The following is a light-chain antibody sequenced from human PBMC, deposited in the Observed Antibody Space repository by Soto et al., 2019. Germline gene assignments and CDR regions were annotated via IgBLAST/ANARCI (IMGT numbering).Light chain of an antibody. CDR3: PQLINWPPIT. J-gene: IGKJ5*01. Sequence: EIVFTQSTCPRSLSPGTRATLPCLPSQSVRNNYLAWYQQKPGQAPRLLIYDASNRAIGIPARFSASGSGTVFTLTISSLEPEDFAVYYCPQLINWPPITFGQATRPEI. V-gene: IGKV3-11*01. CDR1: QSVRNNY. CDR2: DAS.